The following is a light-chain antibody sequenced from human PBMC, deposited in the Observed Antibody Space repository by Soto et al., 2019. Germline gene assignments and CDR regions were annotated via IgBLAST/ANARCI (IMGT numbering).Light chain of an antibody. V-gene: IGLV2-14*01. CDR3: SSYTSSSTLEV. CDR1: SSDVGGYNY. CDR2: DVS. Sequence: QSVLTQPASVSGSPGQSITISCTGTSSDVGGYNYVSWYQQHPGKAPKLMIYDVSNRPSGVSNRFSGSKPGNTASLTISGLQAEDEADYYCSSYTSSSTLEVFGTGTQLTVL. J-gene: IGLJ1*01.